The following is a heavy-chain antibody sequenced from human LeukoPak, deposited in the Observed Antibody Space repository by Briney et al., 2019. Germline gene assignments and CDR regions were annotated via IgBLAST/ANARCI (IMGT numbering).Heavy chain of an antibody. J-gene: IGHJ4*02. CDR1: GFTVSSNY. D-gene: IGHD2-21*02. CDR2: IYSGGST. Sequence: GGSLRLSCAASGFTVSSNYMSWVRQAPGKGLEWVSVIYSGGSTYYADSVKGRFTISRDNSKNTLYLQMNSLRAEDTAVYYCARDAHSSYCGGDCYSDYWGQGTLVTVSS. V-gene: IGHV3-66*01. CDR3: ARDAHSSYCGGDCYSDY.